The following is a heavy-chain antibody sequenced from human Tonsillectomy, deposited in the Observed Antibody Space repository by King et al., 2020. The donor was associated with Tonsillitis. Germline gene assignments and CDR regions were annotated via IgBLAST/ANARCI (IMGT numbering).Heavy chain of an antibody. CDR3: AKSGVVYAISSY. CDR1: GFTFSSYG. CDR2: IRYDGSNK. D-gene: IGHD2-8*02. V-gene: IGHV3-30*02. Sequence: QLVQSGGGVVQPGGSLRLSCAASGFTFSSYGMHWVRQAPGKGLEWVAFIRYDGSNKYYADSVKGRFTISGDNSKNTLYLQMNSLRAEDTAVYYCAKSGVVYAISSYWGQGTLVTVSS. J-gene: IGHJ4*02.